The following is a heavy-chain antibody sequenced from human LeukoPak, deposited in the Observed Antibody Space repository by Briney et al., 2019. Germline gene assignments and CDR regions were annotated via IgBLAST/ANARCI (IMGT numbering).Heavy chain of an antibody. CDR1: GFTFSSYW. V-gene: IGHV3-7*01. CDR3: AKTLKDRYYDFWSGYYHYYYYMDV. J-gene: IGHJ6*03. Sequence: GGPLRLSCAASGFTFSSYWRSWVRQAPGKGLEWVANIKQDGSEKYYVDSVKGRFTISRDNAKNSLYLQMNSLRAEDTAVYYCAKTLKDRYYDFWSGYYHYYYYMDVWGKGTTVTVSS. CDR2: IKQDGSEK. D-gene: IGHD3-3*01.